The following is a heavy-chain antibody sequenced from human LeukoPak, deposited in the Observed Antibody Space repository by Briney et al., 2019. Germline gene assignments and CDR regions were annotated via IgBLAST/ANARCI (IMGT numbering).Heavy chain of an antibody. CDR3: VRNQHCASSSCPGAFDL. V-gene: IGHV3-15*01. D-gene: IGHD2-2*01. CDR2: IKSKTDGGTT. Sequence: GGSLRLSCAASGFNFYYDWMSWVRQAPGKGLEWVGRIKSKTDGGTTEYAAPVKGRFTISRDDSRNTLYLQMSSLKTEDTAVYYCVRNQHCASSSCPGAFDLWGQGTVVTVSS. CDR1: GFNFYYDW. J-gene: IGHJ3*01.